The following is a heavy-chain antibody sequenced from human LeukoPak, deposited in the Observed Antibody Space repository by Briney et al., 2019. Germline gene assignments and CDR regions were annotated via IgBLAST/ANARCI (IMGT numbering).Heavy chain of an antibody. J-gene: IGHJ4*02. CDR3: AKSHSYVNFGY. D-gene: IGHD1-26*01. CDR2: ISGSGGST. CDR1: GFTFSSYA. V-gene: IGHV3-23*01. Sequence: GGSLRLSCAASGFTFSSYAMSWARQAPGKGLEWVSAISGSGGSTYYADSVKGRFTISRDNSKNTLYLQMNSLRAEDTAVYYCAKSHSYVNFGYWGQGTLVTVSS.